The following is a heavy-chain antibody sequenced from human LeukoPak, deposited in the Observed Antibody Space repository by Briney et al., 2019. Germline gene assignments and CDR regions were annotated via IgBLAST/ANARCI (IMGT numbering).Heavy chain of an antibody. CDR2: INHSGST. CDR1: GGSFSGYY. V-gene: IGHV4-34*01. Sequence: PSETLSLTCAVYGGSFSGYYWSWIRQPPGKGPEWIGEINHSGSTNYNPSLKSRVTISVDTSKNQFSLKLSSVTAADTAVYYCAREDSSSSVWFDYWGQGTLVTVSS. J-gene: IGHJ4*02. D-gene: IGHD6-6*01. CDR3: AREDSSSSVWFDY.